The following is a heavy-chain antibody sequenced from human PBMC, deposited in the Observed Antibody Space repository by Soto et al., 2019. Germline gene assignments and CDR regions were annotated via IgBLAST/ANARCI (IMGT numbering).Heavy chain of an antibody. Sequence: QLPLQESGPGLVKPSETLSLTCSVSGDSINSDKYYWGWIRQPPGKGLEWIGSIYFRGNTYYNPSHQTRVTISLDKSKSQFSLKLNSVTAADSAVYFCARLEGLATISYYFDFWGQGALVTVSS. CDR2: IYFRGNT. CDR3: ARLEGLATISYYFDF. CDR1: GDSINSDKYY. D-gene: IGHD3-9*01. J-gene: IGHJ4*02. V-gene: IGHV4-39*01.